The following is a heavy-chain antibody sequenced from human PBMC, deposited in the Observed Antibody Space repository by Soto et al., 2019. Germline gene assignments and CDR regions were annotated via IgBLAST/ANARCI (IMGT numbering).Heavy chain of an antibody. Sequence: EVQLLESGGGLVQPGGSLRLSCVGSGFTFGTYAMSWVRQAPEKGPEWVAILGGNGFTTYYADSVKGRFTISGDKSKSKLFLQMTSLRADDTGVYYCAKARRPSLNFFSYMDVWGRGTSVTV. V-gene: IGHV3-23*01. CDR2: LGGNGFTT. D-gene: IGHD2-2*01. J-gene: IGHJ6*03. CDR1: GFTFGTYA. CDR3: AKARRPSLNFFSYMDV.